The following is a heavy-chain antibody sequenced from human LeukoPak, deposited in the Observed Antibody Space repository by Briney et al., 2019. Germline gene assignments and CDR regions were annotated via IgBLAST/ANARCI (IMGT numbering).Heavy chain of an antibody. CDR1: GFTFSSYS. D-gene: IGHD5-24*01. CDR3: ARDVEFETAIDY. J-gene: IGHJ4*02. CDR2: ISSSSSYI. V-gene: IGHV3-21*01. Sequence: GGSLRLSCAASGFTFSSYSMTWVRQAPGKGLEWVSSISSSSSYIYYADSVKGRFTISRDNAKNSLYLQMNSLRAEDTAVYYCARDVEFETAIDYWGQGTLVTVSS.